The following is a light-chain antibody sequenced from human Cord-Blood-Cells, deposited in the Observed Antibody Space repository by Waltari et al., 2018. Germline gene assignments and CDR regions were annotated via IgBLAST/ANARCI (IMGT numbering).Light chain of an antibody. V-gene: IGLV7-46*01. CDR1: TGAVTSGHY. Sequence: QAVVTQEPSLTVSPGGTFTLTCGSSTGAVTSGHYPYWFQQKPGPAPRTLIYDTSNKHSGAPARFSGSLLGGKAALTLSGAQPEDEAEYYCLLSYSGARGVFGGGTKLTVL. J-gene: IGLJ3*02. CDR3: LLSYSGARGV. CDR2: DTS.